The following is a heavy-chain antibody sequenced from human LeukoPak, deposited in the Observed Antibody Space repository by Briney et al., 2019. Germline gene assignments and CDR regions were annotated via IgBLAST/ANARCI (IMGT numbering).Heavy chain of an antibody. D-gene: IGHD5-18*01. Sequence: GGSLRLSCAASGLRFSNYGMHWVRQAPGKGLEWVAFIRFDGSSKYFADSVKGRFIISRDNFQNTLILQMNNLKVEDTAVYYCAKVRVDTAMVDAFDNWGQGTRVVVSS. V-gene: IGHV3-30*02. CDR2: IRFDGSSK. J-gene: IGHJ3*02. CDR1: GLRFSNYG. CDR3: AKVRVDTAMVDAFDN.